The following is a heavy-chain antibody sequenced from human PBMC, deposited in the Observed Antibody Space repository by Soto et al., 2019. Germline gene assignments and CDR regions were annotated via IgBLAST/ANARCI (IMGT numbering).Heavy chain of an antibody. D-gene: IGHD6-19*01. CDR3: AKVNILGVAGHFDY. Sequence: GGSLRLSCAASGFTFDDYGMSWVRQAPGKGLEWVSAISGSGGSTYYADSVKGRFTISRDNSKNTLYLQMNSLRAEDTAVYYCAKVNILGVAGHFDYWGQGTLVTVSS. J-gene: IGHJ4*02. V-gene: IGHV3-23*01. CDR1: GFTFDDYG. CDR2: ISGSGGST.